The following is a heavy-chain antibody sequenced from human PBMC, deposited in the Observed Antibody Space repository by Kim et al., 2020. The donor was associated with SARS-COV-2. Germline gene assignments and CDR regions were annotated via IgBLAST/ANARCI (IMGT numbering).Heavy chain of an antibody. J-gene: IGHJ6*02. D-gene: IGHD3-10*01. V-gene: IGHV3-20*01. CDR3: ARTTYGSGSYLYGMDV. CDR2: INWNGGST. CDR1: GFTFDDYG. Sequence: GGSLRLSCAASGFTFDDYGMSWVRQAPGKGLEWVSGINWNGGSTGYADSVKGRFTISRDNAKNSLYLQMNSLRAEDTALYHCARTTYGSGSYLYGMDVWGQGTTVTVSS.